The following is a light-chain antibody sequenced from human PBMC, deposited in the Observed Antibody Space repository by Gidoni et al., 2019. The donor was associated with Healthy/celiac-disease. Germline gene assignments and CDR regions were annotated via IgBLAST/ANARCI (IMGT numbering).Light chain of an antibody. CDR2: AAS. V-gene: IGKV1-8*01. CDR1: QGISSY. Sequence: AIRITQSPSSLSASTGDRVTITCRASQGISSYLAWYQQKPGKAPKLLIYAASTLQSGVPSRFSGSGYGTDFTLTISCLQYEDFATYYCQQYYSYPRLTFGGGTKVEIK. CDR3: QQYYSYPRLT. J-gene: IGKJ4*01.